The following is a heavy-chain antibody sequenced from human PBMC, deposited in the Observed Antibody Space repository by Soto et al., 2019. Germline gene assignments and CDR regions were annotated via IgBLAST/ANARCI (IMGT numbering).Heavy chain of an antibody. Sequence: QVQLVQSGSEVKKPGASGKVSCKASGYTFTSYGISWVRQAPGQGLECLGWVSAYNGNTHYAQKLQGRVTMTTDTSTSTAYIELRSLRSDDTAVDCCARGLGASYAFDIWGQGTMVTVAS. CDR3: ARGLGASYAFDI. CDR1: GYTFTSYG. V-gene: IGHV1-18*01. D-gene: IGHD1-26*01. CDR2: VSAYNGNT. J-gene: IGHJ3*02.